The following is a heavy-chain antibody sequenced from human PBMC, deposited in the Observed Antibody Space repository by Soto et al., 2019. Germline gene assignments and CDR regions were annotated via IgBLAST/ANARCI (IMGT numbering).Heavy chain of an antibody. J-gene: IGHJ4*02. Sequence: QTLSLTCAISVYSVSSNSAAWDWIRQSPSRGLKWLGRTYYRSLWQNDHAESVKSRITINPYKSKNQFSLHLNSVTPEDTAVYYCARDPPDFHSALDYWAQGTLVPVSS. D-gene: IGHD4-4*01. V-gene: IGHV6-1*01. CDR1: VYSVSSNSAA. CDR3: ARDPPDFHSALDY. CDR2: TYYRSLWQN.